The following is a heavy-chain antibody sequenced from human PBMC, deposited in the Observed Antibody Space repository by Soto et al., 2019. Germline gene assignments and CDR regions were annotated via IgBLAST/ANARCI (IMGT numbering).Heavy chain of an antibody. J-gene: IGHJ4*02. CDR2: IYYSGST. CDR3: AREVSNYYDSSGYYYRTIDY. CDR1: GGAISSGDYY. V-gene: IGHV4-30-4*01. D-gene: IGHD3-22*01. Sequence: PSGTLSLTGTVSGGAISSGDYYWSWIRQAPWKGLEWIGYIYYSGSTYYNPSLKSRVTISVDTSKNQFSLKLSSVTAADTAVYYCAREVSNYYDSSGYYYRTIDYWGQGTLVTVSS.